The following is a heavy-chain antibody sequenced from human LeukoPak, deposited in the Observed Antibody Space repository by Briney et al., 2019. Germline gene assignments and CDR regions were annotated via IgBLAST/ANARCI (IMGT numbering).Heavy chain of an antibody. CDR2: ISAYNGNT. D-gene: IGHD6-13*01. CDR3: ARGGVYSSSWYGGFRRFDY. J-gene: IGHJ4*02. V-gene: IGHV1-18*01. CDR1: GYTFTSYG. Sequence: GASVKVSCKASGYTFTSYGISRVRQAPGQGLEWMGWISAYNGNTNYAQKLQGRVTMTTDTSTSTAYMELRSLRSDDTAVYYCARGGVYSSSWYGGFRRFDYWGQGTLVTVSS.